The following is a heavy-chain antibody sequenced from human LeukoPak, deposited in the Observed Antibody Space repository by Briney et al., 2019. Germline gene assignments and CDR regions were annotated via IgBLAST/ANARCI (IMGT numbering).Heavy chain of an antibody. J-gene: IGHJ4*02. CDR1: GYTFTDYY. CDR3: ARGSGYGDSPGLH. Sequence: ASVKVSCTASGYTFTDYYMHWVRQAPGQGLGWMGRINPNSGGSNYAQKFQDRVTMTRDTSISTAYMALNSLRSDDTAVYYCARGSGYGDSPGLHWGQGALVTVSS. V-gene: IGHV1-2*06. D-gene: IGHD4-17*01. CDR2: INPNSGGS.